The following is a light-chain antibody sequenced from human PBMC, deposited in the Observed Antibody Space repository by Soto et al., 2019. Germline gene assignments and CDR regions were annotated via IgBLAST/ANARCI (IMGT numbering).Light chain of an antibody. J-gene: IGKJ1*01. Sequence: DIQMTQSPSILSASVGDRVTITCRASQNIVNYLNWYQQKPGKAPKLLIYAASSLQSGIPSRFSGSGSATDFTLTISSLQPEDFATYFCQQSFSSPWTFGQGTKVDIK. CDR1: QNIVNY. CDR2: AAS. V-gene: IGKV1-39*01. CDR3: QQSFSSPWT.